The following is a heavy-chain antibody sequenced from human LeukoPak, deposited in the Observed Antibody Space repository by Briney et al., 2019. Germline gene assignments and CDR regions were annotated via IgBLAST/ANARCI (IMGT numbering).Heavy chain of an antibody. J-gene: IGHJ4*02. D-gene: IGHD6-13*01. CDR2: ISSSGSTI. Sequence: GGSLRLSCAASGFTFGSYEMNWVRQAPGKGLEWVSYISSSGSTIYYADSVKGRFTISRDNAKNSLYLQMNSLRAEDTAVYYCARDQGIAAAGTFDYWGQGTLVTVSS. CDR3: ARDQGIAAAGTFDY. CDR1: GFTFGSYE. V-gene: IGHV3-48*03.